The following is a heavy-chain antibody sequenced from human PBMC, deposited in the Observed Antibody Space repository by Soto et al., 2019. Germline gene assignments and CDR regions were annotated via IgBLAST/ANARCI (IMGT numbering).Heavy chain of an antibody. CDR2: IIPIFGTA. V-gene: IGHV1-69*13. D-gene: IGHD2-15*01. CDR3: ARDQCSGGSCYSGY. Sequence: GASVKVSCKASGGTFSSYAISWVRQAPGQGLEWMGGIIPIFGTANYAQKFQGRVTITADESTSTAYMELSSLRSEDTAVYYCARDQCSGGSCYSGYWGQGTLVTVS. CDR1: GGTFSSYA. J-gene: IGHJ4*02.